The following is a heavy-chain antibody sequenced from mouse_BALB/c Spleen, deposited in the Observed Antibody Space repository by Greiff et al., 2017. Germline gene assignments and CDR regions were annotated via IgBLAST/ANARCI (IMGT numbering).Heavy chain of an antibody. CDR1: GFTFSDYY. V-gene: IGHV5-4*02. J-gene: IGHJ4*01. CDR2: ISDGGSYT. CDR3: ARDDAMDY. Sequence: EVMLVESGGGLVKPGGSLKLSCAASGFTFSDYYMYWVRQTPEKRLEWVATISDGGSYTYYPDSVKGRFTISRDNAKNNLYLQMSSLKSEDTAMYYCARDDAMDYWGQGTSVTGSS.